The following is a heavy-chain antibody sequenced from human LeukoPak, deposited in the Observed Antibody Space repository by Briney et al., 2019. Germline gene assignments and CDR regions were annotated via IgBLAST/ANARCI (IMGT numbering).Heavy chain of an antibody. J-gene: IGHJ4*02. D-gene: IGHD6-6*01. CDR1: GFTFSYSW. CDR2: INQPGSQK. V-gene: IGHV3-7*03. Sequence: GGSLRLSCVASGFTFSYSWMIWVRQAPGEGLEWVANINQPGSQKYHVGSVKGRFTISRDNARNSLFLQMNSLTADDTAVYYCARGLGKGSSDYWGQGTLVTVSS. CDR3: ARGLGKGSSDY.